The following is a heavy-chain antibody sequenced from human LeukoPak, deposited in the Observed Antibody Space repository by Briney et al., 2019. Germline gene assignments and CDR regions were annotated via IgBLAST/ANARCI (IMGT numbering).Heavy chain of an antibody. Sequence: GGSLRLSCAASGFTFSSYWMHWVRQAPGKGLVWVSRINTDGSSTSYADSVKGRFTISRDNAKNTLYLQMNSLRAEDTAVYYCARDPHYYDFWSGYCFDYWGQGTLVTVSS. CDR1: GFTFSSYW. J-gene: IGHJ4*02. CDR2: INTDGSST. D-gene: IGHD3-3*01. CDR3: ARDPHYYDFWSGYCFDY. V-gene: IGHV3-74*01.